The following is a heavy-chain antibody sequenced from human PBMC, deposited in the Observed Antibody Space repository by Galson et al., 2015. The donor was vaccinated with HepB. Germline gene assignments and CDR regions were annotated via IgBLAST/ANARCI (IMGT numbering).Heavy chain of an antibody. Sequence: AISGDSVSNNSATWNWIRQSPSRGFEWLGRTYYRSKWYNDYAVSVKSRITINPDTSKNQFSLQLNSVTPEDTAVYYCAREMNLGFAFDIWGQGTMVTVSS. CDR3: AREMNLGFAFDI. J-gene: IGHJ3*02. D-gene: IGHD3-16*01. V-gene: IGHV6-1*01. CDR2: TYYRSKWYN. CDR1: GDSVSNNSAT.